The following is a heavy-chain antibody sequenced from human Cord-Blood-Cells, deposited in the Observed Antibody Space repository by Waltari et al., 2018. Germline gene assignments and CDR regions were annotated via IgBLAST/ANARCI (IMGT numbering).Heavy chain of an antibody. D-gene: IGHD5-18*01. V-gene: IGHV1-24*01. CDR1: GYTLTQLS. CDR3: STDRSEDYGYAFDI. CDR2: IEPEDSRT. J-gene: IGHJ3*02. Sequence: QVQLVQSGAEVKKPGASVKVSCKVSGYTLTQLSIHWLRQSPGKGLEGMAGIEPEDSRTLETQQCPGRVSMPEETSTDTAYMAVGSLRSEATSVYYCSTDRSEDYGYAFDIWGKRTMVTVSS.